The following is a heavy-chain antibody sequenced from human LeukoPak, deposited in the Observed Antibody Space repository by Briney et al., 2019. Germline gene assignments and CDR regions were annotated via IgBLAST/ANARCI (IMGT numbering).Heavy chain of an antibody. CDR3: ARDSIGGYYYDSSGYYRPQYYFDY. D-gene: IGHD3-22*01. CDR1: GGSISSSSYY. J-gene: IGHJ4*02. V-gene: IGHV4-39*07. CDR2: IYYSGST. Sequence: SETLSLTCTVSGGSISSSSYYWGWIRQPPGKGLEWIGSIYYSGSTYYNPSLKSRVTISVDTSKNQFSLKLSSVTAADTAVYYCARDSIGGYYYDSSGYYRPQYYFDYWGQGTLVTVSS.